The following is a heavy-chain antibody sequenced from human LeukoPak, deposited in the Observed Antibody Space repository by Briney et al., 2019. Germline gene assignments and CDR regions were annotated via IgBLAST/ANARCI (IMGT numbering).Heavy chain of an antibody. CDR1: GGSISSSSYY. Sequence: NPSETLSLTCTVSGGSISSSSYYWGWIRQPPGKGLEWIGSIYYSGSTYYNPSLKRRATISVDTSKNQCSLKLSSVTAANAAVYYCARLDTAMAPLDYWGQGTLVTVSS. CDR3: ARLDTAMAPLDY. D-gene: IGHD5-18*01. J-gene: IGHJ4*02. CDR2: IYYSGST. V-gene: IGHV4-39*01.